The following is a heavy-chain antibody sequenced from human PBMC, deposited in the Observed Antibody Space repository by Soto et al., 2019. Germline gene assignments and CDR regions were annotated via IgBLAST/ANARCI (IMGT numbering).Heavy chain of an antibody. CDR1: GFTFSSYG. CDR2: ISYDGSNK. D-gene: IGHD6-19*01. V-gene: IGHV3-30*18. Sequence: GGSLRLSCAASGFTFSSYGMHWVRQAPGKGLEWVAVISYDGSNKYYADSVKGRFTISRDNSKNTLYLQMNSLRAEDTAVYDCANNHIALAGLLFDAFDIWGQGTMVTVSS. CDR3: ANNHIALAGLLFDAFDI. J-gene: IGHJ3*02.